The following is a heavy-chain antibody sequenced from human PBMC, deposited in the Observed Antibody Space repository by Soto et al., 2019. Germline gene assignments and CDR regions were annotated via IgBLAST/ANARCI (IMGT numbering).Heavy chain of an antibody. CDR1: GGSISSGGYS. CDR2: MYHSGST. Sequence: PSETLSLTCAVSGGSISSGGYSWSWIRQPPGKGLEWIGYMYHSGSTYYNPSLKSRVTISIDSSKNQFSLKLDSVTAADTAVYYCAILGGYYPAFDHWGEVTLLTVSS. D-gene: IGHD3-3*01. CDR3: AILGGYYPAFDH. J-gene: IGHJ4*02. V-gene: IGHV4-30-2*01.